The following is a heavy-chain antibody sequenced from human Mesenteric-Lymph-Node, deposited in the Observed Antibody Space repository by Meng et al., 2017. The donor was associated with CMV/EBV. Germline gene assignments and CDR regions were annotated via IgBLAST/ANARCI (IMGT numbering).Heavy chain of an antibody. J-gene: IGHJ4*02. CDR2: IRYDGSNK. Sequence: GGSLRLSCAASGFTFSSYGMHWVRQAPGKGLEWVAFIRYDGSNKYYADSVKGRFTISRDNSKNTLYLQMNSLRAEDAAVYYCAKASLSIFGVVTQMRGLVGVDYWGQGTLVTVSS. CDR3: AKASLSIFGVVTQMRGLVGVDY. CDR1: GFTFSSYG. D-gene: IGHD3-3*01. V-gene: IGHV3-30*02.